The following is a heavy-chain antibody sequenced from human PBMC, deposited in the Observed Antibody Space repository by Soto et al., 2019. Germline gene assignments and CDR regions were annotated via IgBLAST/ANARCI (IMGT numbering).Heavy chain of an antibody. V-gene: IGHV1-18*01. CDR3: ASYYDSSGYVYFQH. D-gene: IGHD3-22*01. CDR2: ISAYNGNT. J-gene: IGHJ1*01. CDR1: GYTFTSYG. Sequence: ASVKVSCKASGYTFTSYGISWVRQAPGRGLEWMGWISAYNGNTNYAQKIQGRVTMTTDTSTSTAYMELRSLRSYDTAVYYCASYYDSSGYVYFQHWGQGTLVTVSS.